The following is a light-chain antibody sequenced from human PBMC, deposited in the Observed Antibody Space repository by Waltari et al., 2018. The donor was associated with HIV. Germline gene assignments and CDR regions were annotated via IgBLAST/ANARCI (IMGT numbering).Light chain of an antibody. CDR1: SSDVGICNL. V-gene: IGLV2-23*01. CDR2: EGS. Sequence: QSALTQPASVSGSPGQSLTIPSTGTSSDVGICNLASLSQQYPGKAPKLMIYEGSKRPSGVSNRFAGSKSGNTASLTISGLQTEDEADYYCCSYAGSFVVFGGGTKLTVL. CDR3: CSYAGSFVV. J-gene: IGLJ2*01.